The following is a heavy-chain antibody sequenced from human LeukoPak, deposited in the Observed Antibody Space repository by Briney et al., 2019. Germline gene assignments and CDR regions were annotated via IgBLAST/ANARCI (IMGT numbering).Heavy chain of an antibody. CDR3: ARGAYYDILTGPYYFDY. D-gene: IGHD3-9*01. V-gene: IGHV4-59*11. Sequence: SETLSLTCTVSGGSISSHYWSWIRQPPGKGLEWIGYIYYSGSTNYNPSLKSRVTISVDTSKNQFSLKLSSVTAADTAVYYCARGAYYDILTGPYYFDYWGQGTLVTVSS. CDR1: GGSISSHY. J-gene: IGHJ4*02. CDR2: IYYSGST.